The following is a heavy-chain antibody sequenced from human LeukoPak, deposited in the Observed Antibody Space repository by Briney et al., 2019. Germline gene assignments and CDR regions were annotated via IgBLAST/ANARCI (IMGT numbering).Heavy chain of an antibody. V-gene: IGHV4-61*02. CDR3: ARVVYDSTSGGFDY. CDR2: IYTSGST. D-gene: IGHD3-22*01. J-gene: IGHJ4*02. CDR1: GGSISSGSYY. Sequence: PSETLSLTCTVSGGSISSGSYYWSWIRQPAGKGLEWIGRIYTSGSTNYNPSLKSRVTISVDTSKNQFSLKLSSVTAADTAVYYCARVVYDSTSGGFDYWGQGTLVTVPS.